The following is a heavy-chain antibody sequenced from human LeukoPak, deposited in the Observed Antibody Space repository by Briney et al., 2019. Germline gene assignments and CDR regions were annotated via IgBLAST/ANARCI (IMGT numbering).Heavy chain of an antibody. J-gene: IGHJ4*02. D-gene: IGHD2-8*01. CDR1: GFTFSSYA. CDR2: ISGSGGRT. V-gene: IGHV3-23*01. Sequence: GGSLRLSCAASGFTFSSYAMSWVRQAPVKGLEWVSAISGSGGRTYYADSVKGRFTISRDNSKNTLYLQMNSLRAEDTAVYYCARDRVYYFDYWGQGTLVTVPS. CDR3: ARDRVYYFDY.